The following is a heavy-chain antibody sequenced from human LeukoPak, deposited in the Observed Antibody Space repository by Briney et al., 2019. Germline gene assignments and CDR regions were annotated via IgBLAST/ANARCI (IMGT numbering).Heavy chain of an antibody. CDR3: ARHWFVSGYYFPDAFDI. CDR2: RDYSGTT. CDR1: GGSLSGCSYY. V-gene: IGHV4-39*01. D-gene: IGHD3-22*01. Sequence: PSETLSLTCTLSGGSLSGCSYYWGWIRQPPRKGLEWIGCRDYSGTTYYNPFLKSRATISVDTSNNQYSLKLSSVTAANTAVYYCARHWFVSGYYFPDAFDIWGQGTMVTVSS. J-gene: IGHJ3*02.